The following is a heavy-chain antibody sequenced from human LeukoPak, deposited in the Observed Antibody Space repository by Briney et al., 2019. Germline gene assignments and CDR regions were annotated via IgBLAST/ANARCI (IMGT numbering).Heavy chain of an antibody. CDR3: ARVQSTVRGIQGPFDL. CDR2: IKNNGGGT. D-gene: IGHD3-10*01. J-gene: IGHJ4*02. V-gene: IGHV3-64*01. Sequence: PGGSLRLSCAASGFTFSSYAMHWVRQAPGKGLEYVSAIKNNGGGTYYASSVQGRFTVSRDNSRSTLYLQMDSLRPDDMAIYYCARVQSTVRGIQGPFDLWGQGTLVTVS. CDR1: GFTFSSYA.